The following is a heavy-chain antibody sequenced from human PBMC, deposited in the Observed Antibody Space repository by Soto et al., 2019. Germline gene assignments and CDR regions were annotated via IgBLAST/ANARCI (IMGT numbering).Heavy chain of an antibody. Sequence: EVQLVESGGALVQPGGSLRLSCVASEFTLSSYWMSWVRQAPGEGLEWVANIKQDGSQKNYVDFVKGRFTISRDNAKNSLYLQMNSLRAEDTAVYYCARVLSGGHSYGMDVWGQGTTVTVSS. CDR2: IKQDGSQK. D-gene: IGHD7-27*01. CDR3: ARVLSGGHSYGMDV. J-gene: IGHJ6*02. CDR1: EFTLSSYW. V-gene: IGHV3-7*03.